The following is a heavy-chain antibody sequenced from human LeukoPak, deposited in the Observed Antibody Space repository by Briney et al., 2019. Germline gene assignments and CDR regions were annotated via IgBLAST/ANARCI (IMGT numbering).Heavy chain of an antibody. Sequence: SETLSLTCTVSGGSISYYYWSWIRQSPGKGLEWLGYIYYSGTTNYNPSLKSRVTISVDTSKNQFSLQLRSVTAADTAVYYCAREDPQTTVPEGMDVWGQGTTVTVSS. V-gene: IGHV4-59*01. J-gene: IGHJ6*02. CDR3: AREDPQTTVPEGMDV. CDR1: GGSISYYY. CDR2: IYYSGTT. D-gene: IGHD4-17*01.